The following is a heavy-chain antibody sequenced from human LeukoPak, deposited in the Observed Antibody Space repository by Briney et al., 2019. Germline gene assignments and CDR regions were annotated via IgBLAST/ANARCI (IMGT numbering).Heavy chain of an antibody. V-gene: IGHV3-30*01. CDR2: ISYDGSNK. J-gene: IGHJ4*02. Sequence: GESLRLSCAASGFTFSSYAMHWVRQAPGKGLEWVAVISYDGSNKYYADSVKGRFTISRDNSKNTLYLQMNSLRAEDTAVYYCARDQITTTIIEPAHFDYWGQGTLVTVSS. D-gene: IGHD3-22*01. CDR3: ARDQITTTIIEPAHFDY. CDR1: GFTFSSYA.